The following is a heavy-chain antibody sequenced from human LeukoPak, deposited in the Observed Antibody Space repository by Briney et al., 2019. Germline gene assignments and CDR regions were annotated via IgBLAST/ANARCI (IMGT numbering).Heavy chain of an antibody. CDR1: GFNFCSFG. CDR2: IYGCGGST. V-gene: IGHV3-23*01. Sequence: GSLRLFCSASGFNFCSFGLGWVRPASGKGLEWVFTIYGCGGSTYYADSVKGRFTISRDNSKNTLYLQMNSLRAEDTAVYYCAKSEECYFDWFGCDVFPQYWGQGTLVTVSS. D-gene: IGHD3-9*01. CDR3: AKSEECYFDWFGCDVFPQY. J-gene: IGHJ4*02.